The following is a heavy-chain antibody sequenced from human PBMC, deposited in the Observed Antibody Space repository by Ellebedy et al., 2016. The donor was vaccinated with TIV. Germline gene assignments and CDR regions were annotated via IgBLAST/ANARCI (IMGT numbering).Heavy chain of an antibody. J-gene: IGHJ4*02. CDR1: GFTFSSYS. CDR2: IISSSSTI. V-gene: IGHV3-48*02. D-gene: IGHD6-19*01. Sequence: GESLKISCAASGFTFSSYSMNWVRQAPGQGLEWVSYIISSSSTIYYADSVKGRFTISRDNAKNSLYLQMNSMRDEDTAVYYCARGPQYSSGWYEYYFDYWGQGTLVTVSS. CDR3: ARGPQYSSGWYEYYFDY.